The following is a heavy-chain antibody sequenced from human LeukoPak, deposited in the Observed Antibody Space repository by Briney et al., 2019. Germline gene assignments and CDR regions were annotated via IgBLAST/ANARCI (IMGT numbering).Heavy chain of an antibody. Sequence: GGSLRLSCAASGFTFDDYGMSWVRQAPGKGLEWVSGINWNGGSTGYADSVKGRYTISRDNAKNSLYLQMNSLRAEDTALYHCAREVEKEYCSGGSCSYYFDYWGQGTLVTVSS. CDR3: AREVEKEYCSGGSCSYYFDY. J-gene: IGHJ4*02. D-gene: IGHD2-15*01. CDR2: INWNGGST. V-gene: IGHV3-20*01. CDR1: GFTFDDYG.